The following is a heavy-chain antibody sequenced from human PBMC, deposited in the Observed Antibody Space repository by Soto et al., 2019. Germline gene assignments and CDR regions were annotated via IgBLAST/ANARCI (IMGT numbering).Heavy chain of an antibody. CDR2: ISSSGSII. D-gene: IGHD3-22*01. V-gene: IGHV3-11*01. Sequence: PGESLRLSCAASGFIFRDYYISWIRQAPGKGPEWVSYISSSGSIIYYADSVKGRFTISRDNAKNSLYLQMNSLRAEDAAVYYCARDLGYYDSSGYFDYWGQGTLVTVSS. CDR3: ARDLGYYDSSGYFDY. CDR1: GFIFRDYY. J-gene: IGHJ4*02.